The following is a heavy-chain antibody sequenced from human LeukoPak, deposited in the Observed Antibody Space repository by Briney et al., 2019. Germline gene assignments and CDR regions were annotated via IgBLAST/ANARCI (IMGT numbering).Heavy chain of an antibody. V-gene: IGHV3-30*18. CDR2: ISYDGSNK. Sequence: GGSLRLSCAASGFTFSNYGMHWVRQAPGKGLEWVAVISYDGSNKYYADSVKGRFTVSRDNSKNTLYLQMNSLRAEDTAVYYCAKGLTGTTGEDYWGQGTLVTVSS. CDR3: AKGLTGTTGEDY. CDR1: GFTFSNYG. J-gene: IGHJ4*02. D-gene: IGHD1-7*01.